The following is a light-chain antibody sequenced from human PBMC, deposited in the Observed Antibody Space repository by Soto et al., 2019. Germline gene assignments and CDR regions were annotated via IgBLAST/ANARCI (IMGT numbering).Light chain of an antibody. Sequence: QSVLTQPASVSGSPGQSITISCTGISSDVGGYNYVSWYQQHPGKAPKLMIYEVSNRPSGVSNRFSGSKSGNTASLTISGLQAEDEADYYCSSYTSSSTAVFGTGTKVTVL. CDR3: SSYTSSSTAV. CDR2: EVS. J-gene: IGLJ1*01. V-gene: IGLV2-14*01. CDR1: SSDVGGYNY.